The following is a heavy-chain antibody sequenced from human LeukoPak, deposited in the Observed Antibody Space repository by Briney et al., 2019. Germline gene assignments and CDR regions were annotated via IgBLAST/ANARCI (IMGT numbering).Heavy chain of an antibody. V-gene: IGHV3-33*01. D-gene: IGHD6-19*01. CDR3: ARDENSSGWHPLDY. CDR2: IWYDGSNK. Sequence: QPGRSLRLSCAASGFTFSSYGMHWVRQAPGKGLEWVAVIWYDGSNKCYADSVKGRFTISRDNSKNTLYLQMNSLRAEDTAVYYCARDENSSGWHPLDYWGQGTLVTVSS. CDR1: GFTFSSYG. J-gene: IGHJ4*02.